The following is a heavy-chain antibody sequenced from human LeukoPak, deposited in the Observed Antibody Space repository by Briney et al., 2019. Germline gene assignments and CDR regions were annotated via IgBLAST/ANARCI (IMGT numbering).Heavy chain of an antibody. CDR1: GGSISSGGYS. D-gene: IGHD5-18*01. V-gene: IGHV4-30-2*01. CDR3: ARGGGYSYGYFDY. Sequence: SETLSLTCAVSGGSISSGGYSWSWIRQPPGKGLEWIGYVYHSGSTYYNPSLKSRVTISVDRSKNQFSLKLSSVTAADTAVYYCARGGGYSYGYFDYWGQGTLVTVSS. CDR2: VYHSGST. J-gene: IGHJ4*02.